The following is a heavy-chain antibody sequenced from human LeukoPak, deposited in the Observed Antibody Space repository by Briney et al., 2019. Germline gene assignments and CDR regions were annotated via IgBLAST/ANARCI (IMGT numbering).Heavy chain of an antibody. J-gene: IGHJ4*02. V-gene: IGHV5-51*01. CDR2: IYPSDSDT. CDR1: GYKFTNYW. D-gene: IGHD6-13*01. Sequence: GESLKISCKASGYKFTNYWIGWVRQMPGKGLEWMGIIYPSDSDTRYSPSFQGQVTISADKSISTAYLQWSSLKASDSAMYYCARRYGKLPDYWGQGTLVTVSS. CDR3: ARRYGKLPDY.